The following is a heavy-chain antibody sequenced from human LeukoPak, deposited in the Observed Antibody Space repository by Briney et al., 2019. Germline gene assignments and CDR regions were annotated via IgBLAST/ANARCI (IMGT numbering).Heavy chain of an antibody. V-gene: IGHV1-8*01. CDR2: MNPNSGNT. Sequence: ASVKVSCKASGYTFTSYDINWVRQATGQGLEWMGWMNPNSGNTGYAQKFQGRVTMTEDTSTDTAYMELSSLRSEDTAVYYCATAIFGVVMVAFDIWGQGTMVTVSS. D-gene: IGHD3-3*02. CDR1: GYTFTSYD. CDR3: ATAIFGVVMVAFDI. J-gene: IGHJ3*02.